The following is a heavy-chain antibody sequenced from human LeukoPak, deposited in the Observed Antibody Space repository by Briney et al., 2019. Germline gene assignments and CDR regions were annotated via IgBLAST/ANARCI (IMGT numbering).Heavy chain of an antibody. CDR2: VYHRGST. CDR1: GGSISSDNW. CDR3: VTRNYYDSTGYFNY. V-gene: IGHV4-4*02. Sequence: SETLSLTYSVSGGSISSDNWWTWVRQPPGKGLEWIGEVYHRGSTNYNPILKSRVSMSVDKSKNQFSLKLSPVIAADTAVYYCVTRNYYDSTGYFNYWGQGTLVTVSS. D-gene: IGHD3-22*01. J-gene: IGHJ4*02.